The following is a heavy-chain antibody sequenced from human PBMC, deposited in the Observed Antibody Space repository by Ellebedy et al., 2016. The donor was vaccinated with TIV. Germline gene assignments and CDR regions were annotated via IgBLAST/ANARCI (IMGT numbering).Heavy chain of an antibody. J-gene: IGHJ4*02. CDR3: TRDLVGATSDF. Sequence: GESLKISCVASGFPFTPYWMHWVRHAPGMGLLWVSRINVDGTPINYADSVKGRFTISRDNAKNTVYLQMNSLRAEDSAVYHCTRDLVGATSDFWGQGALVTVST. CDR2: INVDGTPI. V-gene: IGHV3-74*01. CDR1: GFPFTPYW. D-gene: IGHD1-26*01.